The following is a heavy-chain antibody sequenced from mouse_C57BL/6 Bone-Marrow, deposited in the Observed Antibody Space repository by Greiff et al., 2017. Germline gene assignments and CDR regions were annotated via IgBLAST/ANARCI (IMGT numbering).Heavy chain of an antibody. CDR3: ARTRPGTGAMDY. J-gene: IGHJ4*01. CDR1: GYTFTSYW. D-gene: IGHD4-1*01. Sequence: VQLQQPGAELVKPGASVKMSCKASGYTFTSYWITWVKQRPGQGLEWIGDIYPGSGSTNYNEKFKSKATLTVDTSSSTAYMQLSSLTSEDSAVYYCARTRPGTGAMDYWGQGTSVTVSS. CDR2: IYPGSGST. V-gene: IGHV1-55*01.